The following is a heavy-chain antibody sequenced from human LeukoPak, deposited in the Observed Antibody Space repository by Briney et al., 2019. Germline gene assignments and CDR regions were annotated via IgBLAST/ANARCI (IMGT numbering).Heavy chain of an antibody. V-gene: IGHV4-61*02. CDR3: ARDRIMFYSVSGHHNWFDP. D-gene: IGHD3-10*01. J-gene: IGHJ5*02. CDR2: IYASGST. Sequence: SETLSLTCTVSGGSINSGDYYWNWIRQPAGKGPEWIGRIYASGSTNYNPSLESRVTISADTTKNQFSLKLRFVTAADTAVYYCARDRIMFYSVSGHHNWFDPWGQGTLVTVSS. CDR1: GGSINSGDYY.